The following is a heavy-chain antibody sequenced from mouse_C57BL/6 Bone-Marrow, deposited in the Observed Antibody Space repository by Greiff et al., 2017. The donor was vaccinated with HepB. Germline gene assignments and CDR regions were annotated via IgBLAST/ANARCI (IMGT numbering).Heavy chain of an antibody. D-gene: IGHD1-1*01. CDR3: TNPLITTVVATTSSY. V-gene: IGHV14-4*01. Sequence: EVQGVESGAELVRPGASVKLSCTASGFNIKDDYMHWVKQRPEQGLEWIGWIDPENGDTEYASKFQGKATITADTSSNTAYLQLSSLTSEDTAVYYCTNPLITTVVATTSSYWGQGTLVTVSA. J-gene: IGHJ3*01. CDR2: IDPENGDT. CDR1: GFNIKDDY.